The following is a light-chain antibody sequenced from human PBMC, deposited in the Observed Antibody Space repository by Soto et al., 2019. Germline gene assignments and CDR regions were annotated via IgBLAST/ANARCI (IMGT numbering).Light chain of an antibody. J-gene: IGKJ5*01. Sequence: EVVMSQSASALSESQGERATLSCRASQSVSSNLAWYQQKPGQAPRLLIYGASTRATGIPDRFSGSGSGTDFTLTISSLEPGDFAVYYCKQRSNWPPIPSGQGTRLEIK. CDR1: QSVSSN. V-gene: IGKV3-11*01. CDR2: GAS. CDR3: KQRSNWPPIP.